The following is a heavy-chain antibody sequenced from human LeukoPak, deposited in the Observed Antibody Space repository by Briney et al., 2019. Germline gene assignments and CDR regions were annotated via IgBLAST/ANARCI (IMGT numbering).Heavy chain of an antibody. CDR3: AKDLEPTAAGQIGY. J-gene: IGHJ4*02. Sequence: GGSLRLSCAASGFTFSSYAMSWVRQAPGKGLEWVSAISGSGGSTYYADSVKGRFTISRDNSENTLYLQMNSLRAEDTAVYYCAKDLEPTAAGQIGYWGQGTLVTVSS. D-gene: IGHD6-13*01. CDR2: ISGSGGST. CDR1: GFTFSSYA. V-gene: IGHV3-23*01.